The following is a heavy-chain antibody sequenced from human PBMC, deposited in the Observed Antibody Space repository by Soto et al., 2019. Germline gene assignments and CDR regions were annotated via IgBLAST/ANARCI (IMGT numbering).Heavy chain of an antibody. J-gene: IGHJ4*02. CDR1: GYSFTNYW. CDR2: IYPGDSDT. Sequence: PGASLKISCKGSGYSFTNYWIGWVRQMPGKGLEWMGIIYPGDSDTRYSPSFQGQVTISADKSTSTAYLQWSSLKASDTAVYYCARHITSVAGALDYWGQRTLVTVSS. D-gene: IGHD3-16*01. CDR3: ARHITSVAGALDY. V-gene: IGHV5-51*01.